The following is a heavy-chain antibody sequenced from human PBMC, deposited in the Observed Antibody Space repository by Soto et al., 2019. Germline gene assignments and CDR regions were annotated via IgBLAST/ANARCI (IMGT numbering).Heavy chain of an antibody. CDR1: GFIFSTYA. Sequence: LRLSCAVSGFIFSTYAMHWVRQAPGKGLEWLAIIWFDGVKEYYAESVRGRFTISIDNSKNTVFLQMDTVGAEDSALYYCTRATFDVWGQGTTVTVSS. V-gene: IGHV3-33*01. CDR3: TRATFDV. J-gene: IGHJ6*02. CDR2: IWFDGVKE.